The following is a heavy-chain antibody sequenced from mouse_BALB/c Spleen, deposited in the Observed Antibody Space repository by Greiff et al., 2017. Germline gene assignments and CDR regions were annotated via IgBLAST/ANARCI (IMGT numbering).Heavy chain of an antibody. CDR2: IWGDGST. D-gene: IGHD2-4*01. CDR1: GFSLTGYG. CDR3: ARSYDYEGYYAMDY. Sequence: VQVVESGPGLVAPSQSLSITCTVSGFSLTGYGVNWVRQPPGKGLEWLGMIWGDGSTDYNSALKSRLSISKDNSKSQVFLKMNSLQTDDTARYYCARSYDYEGYYAMDYWGQGTSVTVSS. V-gene: IGHV2-6-7*01. J-gene: IGHJ4*01.